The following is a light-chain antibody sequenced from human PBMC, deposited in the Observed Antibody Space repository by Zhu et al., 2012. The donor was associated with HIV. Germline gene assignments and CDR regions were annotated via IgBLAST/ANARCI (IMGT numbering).Light chain of an antibody. Sequence: EIVLTQSPDTLSLSPGDRATLACRASQSVSSNYVIWYQQKPGQAPRPLIYGASDRASGVSDRFSGSGSGTDFTLTISRLEAEDFAVYYCHQYDNSWTFGQGTKVEIK. V-gene: IGKV3-20*01. CDR1: QSVSSNY. J-gene: IGKJ1*01. CDR2: GAS. CDR3: HQYDNSWT.